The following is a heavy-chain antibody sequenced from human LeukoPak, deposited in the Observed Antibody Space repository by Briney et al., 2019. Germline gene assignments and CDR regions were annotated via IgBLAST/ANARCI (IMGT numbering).Heavy chain of an antibody. CDR1: GFTFSSYW. CDR3: ARSPLSGSYAYFDY. CDR2: INSDGSST. V-gene: IGHV3-74*01. Sequence: GGSLRLSCAASGFTFSSYWMHWVRQAPGKGLVWVSRINSDGSSTSYADSVKGRFTISRDNAKNTLYLQMNSLRAEDTAVYYCARSPLSGSYAYFDYWGQGTLVTVSS. D-gene: IGHD1-26*01. J-gene: IGHJ4*02.